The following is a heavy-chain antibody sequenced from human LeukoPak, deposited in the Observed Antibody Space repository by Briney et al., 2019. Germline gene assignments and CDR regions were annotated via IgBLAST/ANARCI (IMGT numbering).Heavy chain of an antibody. D-gene: IGHD3-22*01. CDR3: ARDGTYYYDSSVYYS. Sequence: ASVKVSCKASGYTFTGYYMHWVRQAPGQGLEWMGRINPNSGGTNYAQKFQGRVTMTRDTSISTAYMELSRLRSDDTAVYYCARDGTYYYDSSVYYSWGQGTLVTVSS. V-gene: IGHV1-2*06. J-gene: IGHJ4*02. CDR1: GYTFTGYY. CDR2: INPNSGGT.